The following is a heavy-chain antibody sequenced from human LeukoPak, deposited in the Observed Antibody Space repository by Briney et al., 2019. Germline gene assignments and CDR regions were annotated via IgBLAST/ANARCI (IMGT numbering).Heavy chain of an antibody. D-gene: IGHD2-21*02. J-gene: IGHJ4*02. CDR3: ARAAYCGGDCYLFDY. Sequence: SETLSLTCTVYVDSISSSSYYWGWIRQPPGKGLEWLGTTYYSGSTYYNSSLKSRVTISVDTSKNQFSLKLSSLTAADTAVYYCARAAYCGGDCYLFDYWGPRTLVTVFS. CDR2: TYYSGST. CDR1: VDSISSSSYY. V-gene: IGHV4-39*01.